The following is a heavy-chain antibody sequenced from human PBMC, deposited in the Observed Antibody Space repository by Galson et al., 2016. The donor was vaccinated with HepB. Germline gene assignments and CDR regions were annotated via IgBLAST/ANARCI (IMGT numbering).Heavy chain of an antibody. CDR3: ARSDVLRFFDFGWLEFGAFDI. CDR2: TYYRSKWYN. Sequence: CAISGDSVSTNSVAWNWIRQSPSRGLEWLGRTYYRSKWYNDYALSVKSRININPDTSKNQFSLQLRSVTPEDTAVYYCARSDVLRFFDFGWLEFGAFDIWGQGTVVTVSS. J-gene: IGHJ3*02. CDR1: GDSVSTNSVA. D-gene: IGHD3-9*01. V-gene: IGHV6-1*01.